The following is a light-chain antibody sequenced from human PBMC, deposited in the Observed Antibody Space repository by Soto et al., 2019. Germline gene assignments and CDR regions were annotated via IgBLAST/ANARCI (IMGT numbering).Light chain of an antibody. CDR1: SSDVGSYNL. V-gene: IGLV2-23*01. Sequence: QSVLTQPASVSGSPGQSLTIYCTGTSSDVGSYNLVSWYQQHPGKAPKLMIYEGSKRPSGVSNRFSGSKSGNTASLTISGLQAEDEADYYCCSYAGSSTFYVFGTGTKVT. J-gene: IGLJ1*01. CDR3: CSYAGSSTFYV. CDR2: EGS.